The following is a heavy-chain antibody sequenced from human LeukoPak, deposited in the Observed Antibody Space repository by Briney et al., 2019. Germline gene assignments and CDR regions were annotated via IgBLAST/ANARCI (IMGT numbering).Heavy chain of an antibody. Sequence: SETLSLTCAVYGGSFSGYYWSWIRQPPGKGLEWIGEINHSGSTNYNPSLKSRVTISVDTSKNQFSLKLSSVTAADTAVYYCARGRRAAPVFDYWGRGTLVTVSS. J-gene: IGHJ4*02. CDR3: ARGRRAAPVFDY. V-gene: IGHV4-34*01. CDR1: GGSFSGYY. CDR2: INHSGST. D-gene: IGHD2-15*01.